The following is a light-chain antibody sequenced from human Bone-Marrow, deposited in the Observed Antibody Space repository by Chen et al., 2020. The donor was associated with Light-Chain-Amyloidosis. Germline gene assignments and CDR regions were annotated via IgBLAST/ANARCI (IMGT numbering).Light chain of an antibody. CDR1: NIGGRS. V-gene: IGLV3-21*02. J-gene: IGLJ2*01. CDR3: QVGYRSSDHVV. Sequence: SYVLAQPPSVSVAPGQTARITCGGDNIGGRSVHWYHQRPGQAPVLVVYDDSDRPSGIPERFCGCKCGSTAVLTSSRVEAGDEADYYCQVGYRSSDHVVLGGGTKLTVL. CDR2: DDS.